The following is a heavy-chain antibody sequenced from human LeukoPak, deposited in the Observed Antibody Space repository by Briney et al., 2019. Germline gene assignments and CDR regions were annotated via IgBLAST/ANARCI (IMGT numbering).Heavy chain of an antibody. CDR1: GFTFSSYA. D-gene: IGHD2-15*01. Sequence: PGGSLRLSCAASGFTFSSYAMSWVRQAPGKGLEWVSTFSGSGGNTYYADSVKGRFTISRDNSKNTLYLQMNSLRAEDTAVYYRAKSGLNRFDYWGQGTLVTVSS. V-gene: IGHV3-23*01. J-gene: IGHJ4*02. CDR3: AKSGLNRFDY. CDR2: FSGSGGNT.